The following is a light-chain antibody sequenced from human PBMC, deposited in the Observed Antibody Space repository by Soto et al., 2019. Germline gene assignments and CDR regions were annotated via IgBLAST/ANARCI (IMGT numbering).Light chain of an antibody. Sequence: QSALTQPASVSGSPGQSITISCTGTSSDVGTYNYVSWYQLHPGKAPKLMVYEVSNRPSGVSNRFSGSKSCNTASLTISGLQAQVEADYHCSSYTSSSTYVFGTGTKVTVL. J-gene: IGLJ1*01. CDR3: SSYTSSSTYV. V-gene: IGLV2-14*01. CDR2: EVS. CDR1: SSDVGTYNY.